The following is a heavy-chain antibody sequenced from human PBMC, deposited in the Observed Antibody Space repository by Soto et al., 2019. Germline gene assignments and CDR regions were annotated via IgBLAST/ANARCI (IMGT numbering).Heavy chain of an antibody. V-gene: IGHV1-2*04. D-gene: IGHD6-19*01. Sequence: ASVNVSCKASGYTFTGYYMHWVRQAPGQGLEWMGWINPNSGGTNYAQKFQGWVTMTRDTSISTAYMELSRLRSDDTAVYYCASAVAGDNWFDPWGQGTLVTVSS. CDR3: ASAVAGDNWFDP. J-gene: IGHJ5*02. CDR1: GYTFTGYY. CDR2: INPNSGGT.